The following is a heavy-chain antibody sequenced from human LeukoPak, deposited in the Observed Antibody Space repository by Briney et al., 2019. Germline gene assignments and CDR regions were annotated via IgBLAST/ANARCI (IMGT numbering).Heavy chain of an antibody. J-gene: IGHJ4*02. CDR3: TTEDGRYGYVDY. CDR1: GFTFSNAW. CDR2: IKSKTDGGTT. Sequence: GGSLRLSCAASGFTFSNAWMSWVRQAPGKGLEWVGRIKSKTDGGTTDYAAPVKGRFTISRDDSKNTLYLQMNSLKTEDTAVYYCTTEDGRYGYVDYWGQGTLVTVFS. V-gene: IGHV3-15*01. D-gene: IGHD5-18*01.